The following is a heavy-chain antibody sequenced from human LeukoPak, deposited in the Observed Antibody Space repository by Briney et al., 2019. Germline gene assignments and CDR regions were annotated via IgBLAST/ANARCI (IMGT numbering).Heavy chain of an antibody. Sequence: GASVKVSCKASGYTFTSSALNWVRQAPGQGLEWMGWINTNTGNPTYAQGFTGRFVFSLDTSVSTAYLQISSLKAEDTAVYYCARDRERDGYNPSDYWGQGTLVTVSS. D-gene: IGHD5-24*01. CDR1: GYTFTSSA. CDR2: INTNTGNP. CDR3: ARDRERDGYNPSDY. J-gene: IGHJ4*02. V-gene: IGHV7-4-1*02.